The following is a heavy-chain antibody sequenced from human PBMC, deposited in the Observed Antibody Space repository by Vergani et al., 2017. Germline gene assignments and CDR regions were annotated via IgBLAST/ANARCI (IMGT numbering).Heavy chain of an antibody. Sequence: QVQLQESGPGLVKSSETLSLTCSVSFYSIRNLYCNWIRQPPGKGLEWIGSIHYSENTNYNPSLKTRVTISVDTSKNQFSLTLTSVTAADTAVYYCARVYYDFWSGYYTGPPNDYYYYYMDVWGKGTTVTVSS. J-gene: IGHJ6*03. D-gene: IGHD3-3*01. CDR2: IHYSENT. CDR3: ARVYYDFWSGYYTGPPNDYYYYYMDV. V-gene: IGHV4-59*11. CDR1: FYSIRNLY.